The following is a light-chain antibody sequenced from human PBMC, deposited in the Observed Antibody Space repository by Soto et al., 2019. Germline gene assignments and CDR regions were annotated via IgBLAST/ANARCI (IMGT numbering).Light chain of an antibody. CDR2: DAS. CDR3: QQYNNYPRT. V-gene: IGKV1-5*01. CDR1: ENIRTW. J-gene: IGKJ1*01. Sequence: DIQMTQSPSTLSASVGDRVTITCRASENIRTWLAWYQHKPGKAPKFLIYDASTLESGVPSRFSGSGSGTEFTLTISSLQPDDFATYYCQQYNNYPRTFGQGTKVDIK.